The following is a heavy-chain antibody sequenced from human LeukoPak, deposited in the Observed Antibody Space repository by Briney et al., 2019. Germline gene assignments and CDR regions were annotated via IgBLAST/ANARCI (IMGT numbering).Heavy chain of an antibody. CDR2: IYYSGST. CDR1: GGSISSGGSY. J-gene: IGHJ4*02. V-gene: IGHV4-61*08. Sequence: PSDTLSLPCTVSGGSISSGGSYWPWIRQPPGKGLQWFGDIYYSGSTHYNPPLKSRVTISVDTSKNQFSLKLTSVTPADTAVYYCASHRGSSGWTPFDYWGQGTLVTVSS. CDR3: ASHRGSSGWTPFDY. D-gene: IGHD6-19*01.